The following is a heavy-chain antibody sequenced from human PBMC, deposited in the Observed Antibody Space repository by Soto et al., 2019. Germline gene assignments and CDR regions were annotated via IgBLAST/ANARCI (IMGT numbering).Heavy chain of an antibody. Sequence: ASETLSLTCSVSGGYISSGGNYWSWIRQHPGKGLEWIGFIYYTGHTKYNAALKSRASISGDMSENQFPLTLTSVTAADTAVYYCAREDINESFFDSWGPGRLVTVSS. CDR1: GGYISSGGNY. CDR3: AREDINESFFDS. J-gene: IGHJ4*02. CDR2: IYYTGHT. D-gene: IGHD2-8*01. V-gene: IGHV4-31*03.